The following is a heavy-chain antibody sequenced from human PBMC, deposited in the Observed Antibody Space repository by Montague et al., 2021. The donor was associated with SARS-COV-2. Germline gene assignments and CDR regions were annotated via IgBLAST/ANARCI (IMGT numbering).Heavy chain of an antibody. CDR3: ARDKGAATPFDP. J-gene: IGHJ5*02. CDR1: GFTFSNHW. V-gene: IGHV3-74*03. D-gene: IGHD4/OR15-4a*01. CDR2: ITTDATNT. Sequence: SLRLSCAASGFTFSNHWMHWVRQPPGKELVWVSRITTDATNTAYADSVKGRFTVSRDNAKNTLYLQMNSLRVEDTAVYYCARDKGAATPFDPWGQGTLVTVSS.